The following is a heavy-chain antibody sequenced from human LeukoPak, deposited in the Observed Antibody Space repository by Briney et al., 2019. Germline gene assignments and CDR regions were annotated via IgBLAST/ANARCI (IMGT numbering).Heavy chain of an antibody. CDR3: ATAHGRYCSSTSCSRRRFFDL. CDR2: INHSRST. D-gene: IGHD2-2*01. J-gene: IGHJ2*01. Sequence: SETLSLTCAVYGGSFSGYYWSWIRQPPGKGLEWIGEINHSRSTNYNPSLKSRVTISVDTSKNQFSLKLSSVTAADTAVYYCATAHGRYCSSTSCSRRRFFDLWGRGTLVTVSS. V-gene: IGHV4-34*01. CDR1: GGSFSGYY.